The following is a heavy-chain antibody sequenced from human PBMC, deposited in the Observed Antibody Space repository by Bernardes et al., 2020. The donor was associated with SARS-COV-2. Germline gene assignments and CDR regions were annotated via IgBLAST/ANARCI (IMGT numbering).Heavy chain of an antibody. CDR2: IWDVGNKI. J-gene: IGHJ4*02. V-gene: IGHV3-33*01. D-gene: IGHD3-16*02. Sequence: GSLRLSCAASGFTFSSYGMHWVRQAPGKGLEWVSVIWDVGNKIYYADSVKGRFTISRDNSKNTLYLQMDSLRAEDTAVYYCARGADYVWGSYRYPVDFWGQGTLVTVSS. CDR1: GFTFSSYG. CDR3: ARGADYVWGSYRYPVDF.